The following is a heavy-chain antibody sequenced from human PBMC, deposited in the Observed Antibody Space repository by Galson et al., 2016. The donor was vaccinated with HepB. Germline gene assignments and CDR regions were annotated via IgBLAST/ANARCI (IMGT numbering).Heavy chain of an antibody. CDR3: AKEYGDYFDY. J-gene: IGHJ4*02. CDR2: LSGRGDTT. CDR1: GFVFSTYS. Sequence: SLRLSCAASGFVFSTYSMSWVRQSPGQGLQWVAALSGRGDTTFYADSVKGRFTISRDNSNNTLYLHMDSLRAEDTAVYYCAKEYGDYFDYWGQGAVVSVSS. V-gene: IGHV3-23*01. D-gene: IGHD4/OR15-4a*01.